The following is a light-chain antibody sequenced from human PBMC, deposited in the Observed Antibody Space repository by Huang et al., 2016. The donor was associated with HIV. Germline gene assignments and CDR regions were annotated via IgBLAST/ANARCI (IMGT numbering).Light chain of an antibody. J-gene: IGKJ4*01. CDR3: QQYNDWPPELS. Sequence: EIVLTQSPATMSVSPGARATLSCRASQSVGSKLAWYQQKPGQAPRLLLYGASTRAPDVPARFSGSGSGTDFTLTISSLQSEDFAVYFCQQYNDWPPELSFGGGTKVEI. CDR1: QSVGSK. V-gene: IGKV3-15*01. CDR2: GAS.